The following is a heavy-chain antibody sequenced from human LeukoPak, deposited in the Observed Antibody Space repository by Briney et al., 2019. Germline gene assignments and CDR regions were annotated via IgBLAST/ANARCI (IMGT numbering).Heavy chain of an antibody. CDR2: ISGSGGST. CDR1: GFTFSSYA. V-gene: IGHV3-23*01. J-gene: IGHJ4*02. Sequence: HPGGSLRLSCAASGFTFSSYAMSWVRQAPGKGLEWVSAISGSGGSTYYADSVKGRFTISRDNSKNTLYLQMNSLRAEDTAVYYCAKIAAAGSDASDPDPYDYWGQGTLVTVSS. CDR3: AKIAAAGSDASDPDPYDY. D-gene: IGHD6-13*01.